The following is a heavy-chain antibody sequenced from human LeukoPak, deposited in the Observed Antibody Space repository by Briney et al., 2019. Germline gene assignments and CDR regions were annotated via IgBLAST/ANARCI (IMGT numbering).Heavy chain of an antibody. CDR1: GFGLGSYN. V-gene: IGHV3-30*04. CDR3: ARVYGSEIDY. Sequence: GGSLRLSCAGSGFGLGSYNMYWIRQAPGKGLEWVTLISFNGNDKKYADSVKGRFTVSRDNSRNTVFLQMNSLRPEDTGLYYCARVYGSEIDYWGQGTQVIVSS. CDR2: ISFNGNDK. D-gene: IGHD3-10*01. J-gene: IGHJ4*02.